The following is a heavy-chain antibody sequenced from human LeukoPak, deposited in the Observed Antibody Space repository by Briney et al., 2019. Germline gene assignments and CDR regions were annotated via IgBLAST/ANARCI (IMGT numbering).Heavy chain of an antibody. Sequence: GGSLRLSCAASGFIFSGYAMSWVRQAPGKGLEWVSAIVGGGGTTFYADSVKGRFTISRDNSKNTVYLQMNSLEAEDTAVYYCAKARLSTGWAYNDYWGRGTLVTVSS. CDR3: AKARLSTGWAYNDY. J-gene: IGHJ4*02. D-gene: IGHD6-19*01. CDR2: IVGGGGTT. V-gene: IGHV3-23*01. CDR1: GFIFSGYA.